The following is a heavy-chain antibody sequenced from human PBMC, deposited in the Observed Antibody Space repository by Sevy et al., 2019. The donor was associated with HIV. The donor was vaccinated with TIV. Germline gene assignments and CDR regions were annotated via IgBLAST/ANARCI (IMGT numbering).Heavy chain of an antibody. V-gene: IGHV3-23*01. CDR3: AKDRYSSGWAFDI. D-gene: IGHD6-19*01. Sequence: GGSLRLSCAASGFTFSSYAMSWVRQAPGKGLEWVSAISGSGGSTYYADSVKGRFTISRDNSKNTRYLQMNSLRAEDTAVYYCAKDRYSSGWAFDIWGQGTMVTISS. CDR2: ISGSGGST. J-gene: IGHJ3*02. CDR1: GFTFSSYA.